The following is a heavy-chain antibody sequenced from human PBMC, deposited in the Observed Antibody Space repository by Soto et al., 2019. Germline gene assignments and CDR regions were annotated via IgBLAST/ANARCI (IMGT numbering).Heavy chain of an antibody. CDR3: AKVFYYYDSSGYYYFDY. CDR2: ISGSGSTI. D-gene: IGHD3-22*01. J-gene: IGHJ4*02. V-gene: IGHV3-23*01. CDR1: GFTFNSYA. Sequence: PGGSLRLSCAASGFTFNSYAVSWVRQAPGKGPEWISSISGSGSTIYHADSVKGRFTISRDNSKNTLYLQMSSLRAEDTAVYYCAKVFYYYDSSGYYYFDYWGQGTLVTVSS.